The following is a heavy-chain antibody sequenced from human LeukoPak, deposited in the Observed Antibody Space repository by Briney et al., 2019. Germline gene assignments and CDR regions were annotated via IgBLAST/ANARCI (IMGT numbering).Heavy chain of an antibody. CDR1: GFTFSSYE. CDR2: ISSNSNYI. V-gene: IGHV3-21*01. J-gene: IGHJ3*02. Sequence: GGSLRLSCVASGFTFSSYEMNWVRQAPGKGLEWVSSISSNSNYIYYADSLKGRFTISRDNAKNSLYLQMNSLRAEDTAVYYCARRGVKFGFDIWGQGTMVTVSS. D-gene: IGHD3-10*01. CDR3: ARRGVKFGFDI.